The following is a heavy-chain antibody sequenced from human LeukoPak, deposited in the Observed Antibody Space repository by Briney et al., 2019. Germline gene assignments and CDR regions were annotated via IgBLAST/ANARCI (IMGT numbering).Heavy chain of an antibody. CDR3: ARAPRGCTNGVCYFGWTFDY. CDR1: GYTFTGYY. J-gene: IGHJ4*02. V-gene: IGHV1-2*02. CDR2: INPNSGGT. D-gene: IGHD2-8*01. Sequence: GASVKVSCKASGYTFTGYYMHWVRQAPGQGLEWMGWINPNSGGTNYAQKFQGRVTMTRDTSISTAYMELSRLRSDDTAVYYCARAPRGCTNGVCYFGWTFDYWGQGTLVTVSS.